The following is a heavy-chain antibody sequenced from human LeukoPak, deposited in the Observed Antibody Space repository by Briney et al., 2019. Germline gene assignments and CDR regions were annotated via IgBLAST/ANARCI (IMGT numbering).Heavy chain of an antibody. D-gene: IGHD3-10*01. V-gene: IGHV4-39*01. CDR1: GGSISSSSYY. Sequence: PSETLSLTCTVSGGSISSSSYYWGWLRQPPGKGREWIGSIYYSGSTYYNPSLKSRVTISVDTSKTQFSLKLSSVTAADTAVYYCATPADYYGSGTFDYWGQGTLVTVSS. CDR2: IYYSGST. CDR3: ATPADYYGSGTFDY. J-gene: IGHJ4*02.